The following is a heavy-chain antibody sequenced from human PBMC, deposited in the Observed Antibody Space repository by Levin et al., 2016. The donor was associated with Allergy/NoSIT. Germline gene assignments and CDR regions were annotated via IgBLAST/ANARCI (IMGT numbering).Heavy chain of an antibody. CDR2: ISAHNGHT. CDR3: ARDYNYDVDY. Sequence: ASVKVSCKASGYTFTSYGFSWVRQAPGQGLEWMGWISAHNGHTNYAQNFRDRVTMTTDTPTNTVYMELRSLRSDDTAVYYCARDYNYDVDYWGQGTLVTVSS. V-gene: IGHV1-18*01. CDR1: GYTFTSYG. D-gene: IGHD3-3*01. J-gene: IGHJ4*02.